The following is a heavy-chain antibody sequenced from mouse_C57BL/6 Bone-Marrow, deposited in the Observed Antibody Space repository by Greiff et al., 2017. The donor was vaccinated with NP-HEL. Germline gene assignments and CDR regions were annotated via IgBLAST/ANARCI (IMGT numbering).Heavy chain of an antibody. CDR1: GFSFNTYA. D-gene: IGHD1-1*01. J-gene: IGHJ4*01. V-gene: IGHV10-1*01. Sequence: EVQLVESGGGLVQPKGSLKLSCAASGFSFNTYAMNWVRQAPGKGLEWVARIRSKSNNYATYYADSVKDRFTISRDDSESMLYLQMNNLKTEDTAMYYCVRRITTVHYAMDYWGQGTSVTVSS. CDR3: VRRITTVHYAMDY. CDR2: IRSKSNNYAT.